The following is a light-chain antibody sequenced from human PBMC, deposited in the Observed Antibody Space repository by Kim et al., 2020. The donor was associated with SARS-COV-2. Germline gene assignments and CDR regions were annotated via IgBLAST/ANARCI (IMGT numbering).Light chain of an antibody. Sequence: SASVGDRVALACRASQSVDRRLAWYQQKPWEAPKVLIYDASSLQRGVPSRFSGGGSGTEFALTITTLQPDDFATYYCQQYYVYPLTFGGGAKVEI. CDR1: QSVDRR. CDR3: QQYYVYPLT. V-gene: IGKV1-5*01. CDR2: DAS. J-gene: IGKJ4*01.